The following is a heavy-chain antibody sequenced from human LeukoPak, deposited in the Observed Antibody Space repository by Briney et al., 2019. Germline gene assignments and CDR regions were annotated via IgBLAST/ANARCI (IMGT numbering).Heavy chain of an antibody. CDR2: IYYSGST. J-gene: IGHJ5*02. CDR3: AREIVATTPHLINWFDP. Sequence: PSETLSLTCSVSDGSINSYYWNWIRRPPGKGLEWMGYIYYSGSTNYNPSLKSRVTISVDTSKNQFSLKLSSVTAADTAVYYCAREIVATTPHLINWFDPWGQGTLVTVSS. V-gene: IGHV4-59*01. D-gene: IGHD5-12*01. CDR1: DGSINSYY.